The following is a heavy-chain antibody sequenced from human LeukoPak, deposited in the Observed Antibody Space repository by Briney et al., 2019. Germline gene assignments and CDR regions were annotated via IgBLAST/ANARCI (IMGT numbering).Heavy chain of an antibody. V-gene: IGHV1-2*02. CDR1: GYTFTGYY. D-gene: IGHD2-15*01. Sequence: ASVKVSCKASGYTFTGYYMHWVRQAPGQGLEWMGWINPNSGGTNYAQKFQGRVTMTRDTSISTAYMELSRLRSDDTAVYYCARELEAIVVAGNWFDPWGQGTLVTVSS. CDR2: INPNSGGT. CDR3: ARELEAIVVAGNWFDP. J-gene: IGHJ5*02.